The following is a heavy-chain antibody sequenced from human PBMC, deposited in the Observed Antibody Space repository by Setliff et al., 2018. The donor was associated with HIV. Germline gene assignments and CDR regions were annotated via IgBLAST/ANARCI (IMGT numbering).Heavy chain of an antibody. V-gene: IGHV4-4*07. CDR2: VYTSGST. CDR3: ARSLIVPAALGDYFDY. Sequence: SETLSLTCTVSGGSISSYYWSWIRQPAGKGLEWIGRVYTSGSTNYNPSLKSRVTMSVDTSKNQFSLKLSSVTAADTAVYYCARSLIVPAALGDYFDYWGQGTLVTVSS. CDR1: GGSISSYY. D-gene: IGHD2-2*01. J-gene: IGHJ4*02.